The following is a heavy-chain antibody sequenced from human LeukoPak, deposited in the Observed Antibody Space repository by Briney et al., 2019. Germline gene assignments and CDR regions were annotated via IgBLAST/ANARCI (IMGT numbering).Heavy chain of an antibody. Sequence: GGSLRLSCAASGFTFTNAWMSWVRQAPGKGLEWVGRIKSKTDGCTADYAAPVKGRFTISRDDSKNTLYLQMNSLKTEDTAVYYCTKYYYDSSGYLYYFDYWGQGTLVTVSS. CDR1: GFTFTNAW. CDR3: TKYYYDSSGYLYYFDY. D-gene: IGHD3-22*01. CDR2: IKSKTDGCTA. V-gene: IGHV3-15*01. J-gene: IGHJ4*02.